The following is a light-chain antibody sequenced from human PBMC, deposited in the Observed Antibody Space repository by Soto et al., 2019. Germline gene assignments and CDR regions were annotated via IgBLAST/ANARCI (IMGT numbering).Light chain of an antibody. CDR2: DAS. V-gene: IGKV3-11*01. CDR1: QSVSSY. CDR3: XXXXXWPPLT. J-gene: IGKJ4*01. Sequence: EIVLTQSPATLSLSPGEGATXSXRASQSVSSYLAWYQQKPGQAPRLLIYDASNRATGIPARFSGSGSGTDFTLTISSLEPXXXXXXXXXXXXXWPPLTFGGGTKVEIK.